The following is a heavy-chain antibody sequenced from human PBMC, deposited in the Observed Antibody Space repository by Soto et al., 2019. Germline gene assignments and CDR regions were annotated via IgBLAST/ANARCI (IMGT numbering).Heavy chain of an antibody. J-gene: IGHJ4*02. CDR2: IDINGRGT. Sequence: EMQLVESGGGLVQPGGSLRLTCAASGFTLSGHWIHWVRQAPGKGLEWVSRIDINGRGTSYADSVKGRFTISTDNAKNTVYLQMNSLRAEDTAVYYCATGFDFWGQGTLVTVSS. D-gene: IGHD3-10*01. CDR1: GFTLSGHW. V-gene: IGHV3-74*01. CDR3: ATGFDF.